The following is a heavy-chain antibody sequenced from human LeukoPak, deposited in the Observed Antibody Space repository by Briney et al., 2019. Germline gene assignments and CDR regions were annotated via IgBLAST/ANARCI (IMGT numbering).Heavy chain of an antibody. CDR2: INHSGST. CDR3: ARVPSAEGGFDY. D-gene: IGHD3-16*01. CDR1: GGSFSGYY. Sequence: SETLSLTCAVYGGSFSGYYWSWIRQPPGKGLEWIGEINHSGSTNYNPSLKSRVTISVDTSKNQFSLKLGSVTAADTAVYYCARVPSAEGGFDYWGQGALVTVSS. V-gene: IGHV4-34*01. J-gene: IGHJ4*02.